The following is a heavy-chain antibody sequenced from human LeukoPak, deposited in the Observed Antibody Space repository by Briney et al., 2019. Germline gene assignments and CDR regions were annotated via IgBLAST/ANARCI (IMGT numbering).Heavy chain of an antibody. Sequence: ASVKVSCKASGYTFTGYGISWVRQAPGQGLEWMGWISAYNGNTNYAQKLQDRVAMTTDTSTSTAYMDLRSLRSDDTAVYYCARVIEGGYRYGSYYYYMDVWGKGTTVTISS. D-gene: IGHD5-18*01. J-gene: IGHJ6*03. V-gene: IGHV1-18*01. CDR1: GYTFTGYG. CDR3: ARVIEGGYRYGSYYYYMDV. CDR2: ISAYNGNT.